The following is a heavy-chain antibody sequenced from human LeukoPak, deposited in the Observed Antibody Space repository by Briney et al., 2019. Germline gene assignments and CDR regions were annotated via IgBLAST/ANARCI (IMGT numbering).Heavy chain of an antibody. CDR2: IYHSGST. D-gene: IGHD6-6*01. V-gene: IGHV4-30-2*01. J-gene: IGHJ6*03. CDR3: ARSGLSYSSSFCYYYYYMDV. Sequence: ASETLSLTCTVSGGSISSGGYYWSWIRQPPGKGLEWIGYIYHSGSTYYNPSLKSRVTISVDRSKNQFSLKLSSVTAADTAVYYCARSGLSYSSSFCYYYYYMDVWGKGTTVTVSS. CDR1: GGSISSGGYY.